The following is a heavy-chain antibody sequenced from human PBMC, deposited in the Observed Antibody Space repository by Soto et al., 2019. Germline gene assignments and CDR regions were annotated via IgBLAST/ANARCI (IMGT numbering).Heavy chain of an antibody. V-gene: IGHV3-48*01. CDR1: GFTFSSYS. CDR2: ISSSSSTI. CDR3: ARGYPYQEWLLPEQEFDY. Sequence: GGSLRLSCAASGFTFSSYSMNWVRQAPGKGLEWVSYISSSSSTIYYADSVKGRFTISRDNAKNSLYLQMNSLRAEDTAVYYCARGYPYQEWLLPEQEFDYWGQGTLVTVSS. D-gene: IGHD3-3*01. J-gene: IGHJ4*02.